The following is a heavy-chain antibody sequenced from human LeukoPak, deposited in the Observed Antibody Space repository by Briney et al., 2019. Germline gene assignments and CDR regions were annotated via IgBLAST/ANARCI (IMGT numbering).Heavy chain of an antibody. V-gene: IGHV4-31*03. CDR2: IYYSGST. CDR3: VRLVVPAAAPRYYFDY. CDR1: GGSISSGGYY. Sequence: SETLSLTCTVSGGSISSGGYYWSWIRQHPGKGLEWIGYIYYSGSTYYNPSLKSRVTISVDTSKNQFSLKLSSVTAADTAVYYCVRLVVPAAAPRYYFDYWGQGTLVTVSS. J-gene: IGHJ4*02. D-gene: IGHD2-2*01.